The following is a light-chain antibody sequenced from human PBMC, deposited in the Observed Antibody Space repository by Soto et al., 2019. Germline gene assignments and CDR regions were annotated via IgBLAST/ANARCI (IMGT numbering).Light chain of an antibody. V-gene: IGKV3-20*01. CDR3: QQEFT. CDR1: QSVSSSY. CDR2: GAS. Sequence: EIVLTQSPGTLSLSPGERATLSCRASQSVSSSYLAWYQQKPGQAPRLLIYGASSRATGIPDRFSGSGSGTDFTLTISRLEPEDFAVYYCQQEFTVGPGTKVDI. J-gene: IGKJ3*01.